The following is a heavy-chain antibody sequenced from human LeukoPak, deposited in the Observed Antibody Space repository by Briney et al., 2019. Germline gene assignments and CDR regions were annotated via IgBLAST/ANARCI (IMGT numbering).Heavy chain of an antibody. Sequence: GASVKVSCKASGYTFSSYGISWVRQAPGQGLEWMGWISVYNGNTMYAQKFQGRVTMTTDTSTSTAYMELRSLKSEDTAVYYCARGGQLVLDYWGQGTLVTVSS. D-gene: IGHD6-6*01. CDR3: ARGGQLVLDY. CDR1: GYTFSSYG. J-gene: IGHJ4*02. CDR2: ISVYNGNT. V-gene: IGHV1-18*04.